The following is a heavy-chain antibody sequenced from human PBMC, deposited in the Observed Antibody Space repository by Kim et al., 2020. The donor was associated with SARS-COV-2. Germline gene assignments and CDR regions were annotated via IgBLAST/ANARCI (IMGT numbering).Heavy chain of an antibody. V-gene: IGHV6-1*01. Sequence: YAGSVKSRITTKPGTSKNQVSLQLNAVTPEDTAVYYCAREISVTGGVMDVWGQGTTVTVSS. J-gene: IGHJ6*02. CDR3: AREISVTGGVMDV. D-gene: IGHD2-21*02.